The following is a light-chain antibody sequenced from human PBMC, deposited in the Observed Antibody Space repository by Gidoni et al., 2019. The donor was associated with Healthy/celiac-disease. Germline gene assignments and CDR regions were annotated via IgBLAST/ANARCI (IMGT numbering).Light chain of an antibody. CDR3: QQYGSALVT. CDR1: QSVSSSY. Sequence: EIVLTQSPGTLSLSPGERATLSCRASQSVSSSYLAWYQQKPGQAPRLLIYGASSGSGTDFTLTISRLEPEDVAVYYCQQYGSALVTCXQXTKLEIK. V-gene: IGKV3-20*01. CDR2: GAS. J-gene: IGKJ2*01.